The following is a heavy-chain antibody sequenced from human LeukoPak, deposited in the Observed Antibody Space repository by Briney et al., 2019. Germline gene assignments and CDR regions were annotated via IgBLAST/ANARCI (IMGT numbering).Heavy chain of an antibody. CDR2: IYYSGST. CDR3: ARDWVGGDWFDP. J-gene: IGHJ5*02. Sequence: PSETLSLTCTVSGGSISSSSYYWGWIRQPPGKGLEWIGSIYYSGSTYYNPSLKSRVTISVDTSKNQFSLKLSSVTAADTAVYYCARDWVGGDWFDPWGQGTLVTVSS. V-gene: IGHV4-39*07. CDR1: GGSISSSSYY. D-gene: IGHD1-26*01.